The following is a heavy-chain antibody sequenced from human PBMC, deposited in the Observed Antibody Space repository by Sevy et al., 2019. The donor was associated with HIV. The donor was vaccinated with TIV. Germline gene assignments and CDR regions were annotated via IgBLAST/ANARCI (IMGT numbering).Heavy chain of an antibody. CDR3: AREWPGAVAALHFDY. D-gene: IGHD6-19*01. V-gene: IGHV4-61*02. Sequence: SETLSLTCTVSGGSISSGSYYWSWIRQPAGKGLEWIGRIYTSGSTNYNPSLKSRVTKSVDTSKNQFSLKLSSVTAADTAVYYCAREWPGAVAALHFDYWGQGTLVTVSS. CDR1: GGSISSGSYY. J-gene: IGHJ4*02. CDR2: IYTSGST.